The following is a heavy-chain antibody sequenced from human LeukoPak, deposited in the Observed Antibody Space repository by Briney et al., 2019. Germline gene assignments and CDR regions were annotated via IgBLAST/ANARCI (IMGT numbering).Heavy chain of an antibody. Sequence: GASVKVSCKASGYAFTDYYMHWVRQAPGPGLEWMGWINPNSGGTNYARKFQGRVTMTRDTSISTAYMELSGLASDDTAVYYCAKGWARLFDYWGQGTLVTVSS. CDR1: GYAFTDYY. J-gene: IGHJ4*02. CDR3: AKGWARLFDY. D-gene: IGHD5-24*01. CDR2: INPNSGGT. V-gene: IGHV1-2*02.